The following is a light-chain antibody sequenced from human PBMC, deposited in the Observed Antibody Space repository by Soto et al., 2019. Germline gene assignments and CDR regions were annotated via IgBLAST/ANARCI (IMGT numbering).Light chain of an antibody. Sequence: EIVMTQSPATLSVSPGESATLSCRASQSISSELAWYQQKPGQPPRLLIYGASTRATGVPARFTGSGSGSDFTLNISGLQSEDFAVYYCKQGHNWPLTFGQGTRLEI. J-gene: IGKJ2*01. CDR3: KQGHNWPLT. CDR1: QSISSE. V-gene: IGKV3-15*01. CDR2: GAS.